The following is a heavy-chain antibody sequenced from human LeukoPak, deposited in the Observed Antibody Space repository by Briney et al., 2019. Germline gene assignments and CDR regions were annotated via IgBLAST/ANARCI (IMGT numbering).Heavy chain of an antibody. CDR1: GFTVSSNY. D-gene: IGHD6-19*01. J-gene: IGHJ4*02. V-gene: IGHV3-66*02. CDR2: IYSGGST. Sequence: GGSLSLSCAASGFTVSSNYMSWVRQAPGKGLEWASVIYSGGSTYYADSVKGRFTISRDNSKNTLYLQMNSLRAEDTAVYYCASPGGHRSGWGNVDYWGQGTLVTVSS. CDR3: ASPGGHRSGWGNVDY.